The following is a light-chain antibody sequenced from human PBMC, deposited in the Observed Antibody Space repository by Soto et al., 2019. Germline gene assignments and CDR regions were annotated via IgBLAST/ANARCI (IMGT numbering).Light chain of an antibody. V-gene: IGKV1-5*03. J-gene: IGKJ1*01. CDR1: QSISSW. CDR3: QQYSDNWT. CDR2: KAS. Sequence: DIQMTQSPSTLSASVGDRVIITCRASQSISSWLAWYQQKPGTAPKLLIYKASTLQSGVPSRFSGSGSGTEFTPTISSLQPDDSSTYYCQQYSDNWTFGQGNKVEIK.